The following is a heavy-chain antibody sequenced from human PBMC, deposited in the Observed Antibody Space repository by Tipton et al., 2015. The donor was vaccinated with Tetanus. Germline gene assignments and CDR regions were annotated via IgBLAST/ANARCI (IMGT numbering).Heavy chain of an antibody. CDR2: IYYSGST. Sequence: TLSLTCTVSGGSISSSSYYWGWIRQPPGKGLEWIGSIYYSGSTYYNPSLKSRVTISVDTSKNQFSLKLSSVTAADTAVYYCARPDVGGSYYVSYFDYWGQGPLVTVSS. V-gene: IGHV4-39*01. CDR1: GGSISSSSYY. D-gene: IGHD1-26*01. J-gene: IGHJ4*02. CDR3: ARPDVGGSYYVSYFDY.